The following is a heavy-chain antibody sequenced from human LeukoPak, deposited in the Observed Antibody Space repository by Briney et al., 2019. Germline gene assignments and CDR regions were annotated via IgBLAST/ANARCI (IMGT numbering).Heavy chain of an antibody. V-gene: IGHV1-69*06. Sequence: GASVKVSCKASGGTFSSYAISWVRQAPGQGLEWMGGIIPIFGTANYAQKFQGRVTITADKSTSTAYMELSSLRSEDTAVYYCARGRRWFGESKLWYYYYYYYMDVWGKGTTVTVSS. CDR1: GGTFSSYA. CDR2: IIPIFGTA. J-gene: IGHJ6*03. D-gene: IGHD3-10*01. CDR3: ARGRRWFGESKLWYYYYYYYMDV.